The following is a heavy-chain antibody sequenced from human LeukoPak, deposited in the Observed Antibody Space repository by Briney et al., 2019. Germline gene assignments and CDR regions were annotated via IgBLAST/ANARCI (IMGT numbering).Heavy chain of an antibody. CDR1: GFTFTRYG. CDR3: ARDPSNTSGWYAWADY. V-gene: IGHV1-18*01. J-gene: IGHJ4*02. CDR2: ISAYNGDT. Sequence: ASVNVSCKASGFTFTRYGISWVRQAPGQGLEWMGWISAYNGDTKYAQKFQDRLTMTTDTSTSTAYMELRSLRSDDAAVYYCARDPSNTSGWYAWADYWGQGTLVTVSS. D-gene: IGHD6-19*01.